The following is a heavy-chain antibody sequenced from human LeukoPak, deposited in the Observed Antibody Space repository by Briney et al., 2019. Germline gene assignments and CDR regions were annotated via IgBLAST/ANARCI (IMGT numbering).Heavy chain of an antibody. V-gene: IGHV3-30*02. CDR3: AKAPVSGSRSPFDY. Sequence: GGSLRLSCAASGFTFSSYGMHWVRQAPGKGLEWVAVIWYDGSNKYYADSVKGRFTISRDNSRNTLYLQMDSLRVEDTAVYYCAKAPVSGSRSPFDYWGQGTLVTASS. J-gene: IGHJ4*02. CDR2: IWYDGSNK. CDR1: GFTFSSYG. D-gene: IGHD1-26*01.